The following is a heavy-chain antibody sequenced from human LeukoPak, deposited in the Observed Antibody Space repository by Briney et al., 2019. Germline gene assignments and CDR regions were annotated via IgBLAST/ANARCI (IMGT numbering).Heavy chain of an antibody. D-gene: IGHD1-1*01. CDR1: GVTFSSYA. CDR3: VKLTTTGTTKVDY. V-gene: IGHV3-64D*06. Sequence: PGGSLRLSCSASGVTFSSYAMHWVRQAPGEGLEYVSAISSNGGSTYYADSVKGRFTISRDNSKNTLYLQMSSLRAEDTAVYHCVKLTTTGTTKVDYWGQGTLVTVSS. J-gene: IGHJ4*02. CDR2: ISSNGGST.